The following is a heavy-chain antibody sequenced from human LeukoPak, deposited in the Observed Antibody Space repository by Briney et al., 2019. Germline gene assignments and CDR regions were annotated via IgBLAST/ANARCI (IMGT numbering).Heavy chain of an antibody. Sequence: SETLSLTCAVYGGSFSGYYWSWIRQPPGKGLEWIGEINHSRSTNYNPSLKSRVAISVDTSKNQFSLKLSSVTAADTAVYYCARDEADYYGSGSYYDYWGQGTLVTVSS. CDR1: GGSFSGYY. CDR3: ARDEADYYGSGSYYDY. CDR2: INHSRST. J-gene: IGHJ4*02. D-gene: IGHD3-10*01. V-gene: IGHV4-34*01.